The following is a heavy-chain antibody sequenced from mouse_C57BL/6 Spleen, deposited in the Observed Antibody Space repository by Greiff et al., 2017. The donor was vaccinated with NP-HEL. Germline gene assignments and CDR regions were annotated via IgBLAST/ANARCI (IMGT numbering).Heavy chain of an antibody. J-gene: IGHJ2*01. D-gene: IGHD1-1*01. V-gene: IGHV14-2*01. CDR2: IDPEDGET. CDR1: GFNIKDYY. Sequence: VQLQQSGAELVKPGASVKLSCTASGFNIKDYYMHWVKQRTEQGLEWIGRIDPEDGETKYAPKFQGKATITADTSSNTAYLQLSSLTSEDTAVYYCATPFITTVVQRGDFDDWGQGTTLTVSS. CDR3: ATPFITTVVQRGDFDD.